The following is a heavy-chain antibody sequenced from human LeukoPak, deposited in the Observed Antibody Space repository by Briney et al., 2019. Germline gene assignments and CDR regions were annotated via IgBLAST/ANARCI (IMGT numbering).Heavy chain of an antibody. CDR2: ISCAGGN. D-gene: IGHD4-17*01. J-gene: IGHJ4*02. CDR1: GSSISNTNYC. CDR3: ARRDYPYYFDY. V-gene: IGHV4-39*01. Sequence: PSETLSLTCTVSGSSISNTNYCWGWIRQPPGNGLEWIGTISCAGGNYYDPAFRARITTSVDTSNNRFSLKLSSVTAADTAVYYCARRDYPYYFDYWGQGTLVTVSS.